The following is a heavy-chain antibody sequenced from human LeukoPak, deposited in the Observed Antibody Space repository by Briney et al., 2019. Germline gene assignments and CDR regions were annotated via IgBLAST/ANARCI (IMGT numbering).Heavy chain of an antibody. CDR3: ARDTDIVTGAFDI. CDR2: IIPIFGTA. V-gene: IGHV1-69*05. D-gene: IGHD5-12*01. Sequence: SVKVSCKASGGTFSSYAISWVRQAPGQGLEWMGGIIPIFGTANYAQKFQGRVTITTDESTSTAYMELSSLRSEDTAVYYCARDTDIVTGAFDIWGQGTMVTVSS. CDR1: GGTFSSYA. J-gene: IGHJ3*02.